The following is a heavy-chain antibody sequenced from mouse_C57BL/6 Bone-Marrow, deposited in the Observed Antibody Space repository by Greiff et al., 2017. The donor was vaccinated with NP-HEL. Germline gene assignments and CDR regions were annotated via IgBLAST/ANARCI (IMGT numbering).Heavy chain of an antibody. Sequence: VQLQQSGTVLARPGASVKMSCKTSGYTFTSYWMHWVKQRPGQGLEWIGAIYPGNSDTSYNQKFKGKAKLTAVTSASTAYMELSSLTNEDPAVYYCTYGNYYYAMSYWGQGTSVTVTS. CDR2: IYPGNSDT. CDR1: GYTFTSYW. CDR3: TYGNYYYAMSY. V-gene: IGHV1-5*01. J-gene: IGHJ4*01. D-gene: IGHD2-1*01.